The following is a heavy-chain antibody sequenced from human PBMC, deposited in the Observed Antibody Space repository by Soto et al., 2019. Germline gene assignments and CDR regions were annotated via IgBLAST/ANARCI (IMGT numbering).Heavy chain of an antibody. CDR1: GYTCTTYG. CDR2: ISGYNGDI. D-gene: IGHD2-2*01. V-gene: IGHV1-18*01. Sequence: QAQLVQSGAEVKKPGASVKVSCRTSGYTCTTYGVRWVRQAPGQGLEWMGWISGYNGDITYAERLQGRLTMTTDTSTSTANMELRSLRPEDTAVYYLARDVGRVILGSTTSCDLAAWGQGTLVTVSS. J-gene: IGHJ5*02. CDR3: ARDVGRVILGSTTSCDLAA.